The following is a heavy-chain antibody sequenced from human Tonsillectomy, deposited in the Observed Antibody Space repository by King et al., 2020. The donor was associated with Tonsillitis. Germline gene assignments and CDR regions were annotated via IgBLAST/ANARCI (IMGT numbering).Heavy chain of an antibody. J-gene: IGHJ4*02. D-gene: IGHD2-15*01. CDR2: IHPADSDT. CDR3: ATVVVAAI. V-gene: IGHV5-51*01. CDR1: GYRFASYW. Sequence: QLVQSGAEVKKPGESLKISCEGSGYRFASYWIGWVRQMPGKGLEWMALIHPADSDTRYWPSFQGQVTISADKSINTAYLQWSSLKASDTAMYYCATVVVAAIRGQGTLVTVSS.